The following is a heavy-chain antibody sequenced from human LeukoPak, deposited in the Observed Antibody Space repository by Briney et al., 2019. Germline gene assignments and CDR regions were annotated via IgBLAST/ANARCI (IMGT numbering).Heavy chain of an antibody. V-gene: IGHV5-10-1*01. CDR1: EYSFTSYW. J-gene: IGHJ4*02. CDR3: ARAGLYYCSSTSCYFDY. CDR2: IDPSDSYT. Sequence: GESLRISCKGSEYSFTSYWISWVRQMPGKGLEWMGRIDPSDSYTNYSPSFQGHVTISADKSISTAYLQWSSLKASDTAMYYCARAGLYYCSSTSCYFDYWGQGTLVTVSS. D-gene: IGHD2-2*01.